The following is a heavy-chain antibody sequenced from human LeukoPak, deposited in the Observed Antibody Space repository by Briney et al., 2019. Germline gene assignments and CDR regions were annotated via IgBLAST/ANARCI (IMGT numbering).Heavy chain of an antibody. J-gene: IGHJ4*02. V-gene: IGHV3-7*04. CDR1: GFTFSSYS. CDR2: IKQDGSEK. CDR3: ARGFPLGPNFDY. Sequence: GGSLRLSCAASGFTFSSYSMNWVRQAPGKGLGWVANIKQDGSEKYYVDSVKGRFTISRDNAKNSLYLQMNSLRAEDTAVYYCARGFPLGPNFDYWGQGTLVTVSS.